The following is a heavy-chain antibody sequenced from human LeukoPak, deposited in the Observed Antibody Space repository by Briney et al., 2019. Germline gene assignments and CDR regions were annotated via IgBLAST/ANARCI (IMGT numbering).Heavy chain of an antibody. Sequence: SETLSLTCSVSGGSISSTYYYWGWIRQPPGKGLEWIGSINHSGSTYYNPSLKSRVTISVDTSKRQFSLRLNSVTAADTAVYYCARDADPSAYYGSGSSIDYWSQGTLVTVSS. D-gene: IGHD3-10*01. V-gene: IGHV4-39*07. CDR1: GGSISSTYYY. CDR3: ARDADPSAYYGSGSSIDY. CDR2: INHSGST. J-gene: IGHJ4*02.